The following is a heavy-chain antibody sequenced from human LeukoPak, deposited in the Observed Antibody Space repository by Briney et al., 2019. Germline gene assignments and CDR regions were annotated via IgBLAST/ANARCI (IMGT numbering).Heavy chain of an antibody. Sequence: PSETLSLTCTVAVGSISRSDYYWDWLRQPSGKGLEWIGRVYYTGRTDYNPSLVTRVTISIDTSKNQFSLKLSSVTAADTAVYYCARGGYCSSTSCYKDNWFDPWGQGTLVTVSS. V-gene: IGHV4-39*01. D-gene: IGHD2-2*02. CDR3: ARGGYCSSTSCYKDNWFDP. CDR1: VGSISRSDYY. CDR2: VYYTGRT. J-gene: IGHJ5*02.